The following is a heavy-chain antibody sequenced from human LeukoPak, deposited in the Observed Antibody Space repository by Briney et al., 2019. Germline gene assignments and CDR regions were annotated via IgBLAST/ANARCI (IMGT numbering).Heavy chain of an antibody. CDR3: ARGTRFLEWLFSEFDY. Sequence: GGSLRLSCAASGFTFSSYSMNWVRQAPGKGLEWVSYISSSSSTIHYADSVKGRFTISRDNAKNSLYLQMNSLRAEDTAVYYCARGTRFLEWLFSEFDYWGQGTLVTVSS. D-gene: IGHD3-3*01. J-gene: IGHJ4*02. V-gene: IGHV3-48*01. CDR1: GFTFSSYS. CDR2: ISSSSSTI.